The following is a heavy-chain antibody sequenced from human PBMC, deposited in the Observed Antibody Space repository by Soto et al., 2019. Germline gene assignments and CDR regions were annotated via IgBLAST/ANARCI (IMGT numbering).Heavy chain of an antibody. J-gene: IGHJ5*02. D-gene: IGHD1-26*01. V-gene: IGHV4-61*01. CDR3: VRVFTGSWDRWLDP. CDR2: IYHSGST. CDR1: GGSVSSGSDY. Sequence: SETLSLTCTVSGGSVSSGSDYWSWIRQPPGKGLEWIGYIYHSGSTNYNPSLKSRVTISIDTSKNQFSLNLRSVTAADTAVYYCVRVFTGSWDRWLDPWGQGTLVTVSS.